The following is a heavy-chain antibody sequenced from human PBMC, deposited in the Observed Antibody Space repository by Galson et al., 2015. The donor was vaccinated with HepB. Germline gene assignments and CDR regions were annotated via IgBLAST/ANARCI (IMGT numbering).Heavy chain of an antibody. V-gene: IGHV1-18*01. CDR1: GYRFYTHD. CDR3: ARHSATFGVGGAYMDV. D-gene: IGHD3-3*01. Sequence: SVKVSCKASGYRFYTHDISWVRQAPGQGLEWMGRIKPYNGKRDYAQKFQGRVTMTTDTSITTAYKELRSLRSDDTAVYYCARHSATFGVGGAYMDVWGNGTTVTVSS. J-gene: IGHJ6*03. CDR2: IKPYNGKR.